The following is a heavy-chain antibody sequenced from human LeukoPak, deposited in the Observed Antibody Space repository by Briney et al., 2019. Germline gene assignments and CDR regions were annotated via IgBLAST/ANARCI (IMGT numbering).Heavy chain of an antibody. CDR1: GYTLTELS. V-gene: IGHV1-69*13. Sequence: ASVKVSCKVSGYTLTELSMHWVRQAPGQGLEWMGGIIPIFGTANYAQKFQGRVTITADESTSTAYMELSSLRSEDTAVYYCARDRGYSYGYWVDYWGQGTLVTVSS. J-gene: IGHJ4*02. CDR2: IIPIFGTA. D-gene: IGHD5-18*01. CDR3: ARDRGYSYGYWVDY.